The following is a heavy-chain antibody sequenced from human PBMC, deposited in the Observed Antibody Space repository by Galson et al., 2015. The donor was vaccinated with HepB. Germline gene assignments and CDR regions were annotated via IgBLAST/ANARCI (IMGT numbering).Heavy chain of an antibody. D-gene: IGHD2-21*02. CDR3: ARDSTGGTSVVVTANAFDI. V-gene: IGHV1-69*10. J-gene: IGHJ3*02. CDR1: GGTFSSYA. Sequence: SVKVSCKASGGTFSSYAISWVRQAPGQGLEWMGGIIPIFGIANYAQKFQGRVTITADKSTSTAYMELSSLRSADTAVYYCARDSTGGTSVVVTANAFDIWGQGTMVTVSS. CDR2: IIPIFGIA.